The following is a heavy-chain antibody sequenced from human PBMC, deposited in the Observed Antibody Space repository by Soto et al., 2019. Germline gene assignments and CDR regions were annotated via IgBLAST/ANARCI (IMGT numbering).Heavy chain of an antibody. V-gene: IGHV1-18*01. CDR2: ISAYNDNT. CDR3: ARVGIAVAGTFDY. D-gene: IGHD6-19*01. Sequence: QVQLVQSGAAVKKPGASVKVSCKASGYTFTSYGISWVRQAPGQGREWMGWISAYNDNTNYAQKFQGRVTMTTDTLTSTAYMERRSLRSDDTAVYYCARVGIAVAGTFDYWGQGTLVTVSS. CDR1: GYTFTSYG. J-gene: IGHJ4*02.